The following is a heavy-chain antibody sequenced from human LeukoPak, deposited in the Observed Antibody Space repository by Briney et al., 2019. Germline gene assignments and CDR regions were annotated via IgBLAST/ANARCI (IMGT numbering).Heavy chain of an antibody. V-gene: IGHV5-51*01. CDR2: IYPGDSDT. CDR3: ARRGGMATTYYYYYGMDV. J-gene: IGHJ6*02. Sequence: GESLKISCKGSGYSFTSYWIGWVRQMPGKGLEWMGIIYPGDSDTRYSPSFQGQVTISADKSISTAYLQWSSLKASDTAMYYCARRGGMATTYYYYYGMDVWGQGTTVTVSS. CDR1: GYSFTSYW. D-gene: IGHD5-24*01.